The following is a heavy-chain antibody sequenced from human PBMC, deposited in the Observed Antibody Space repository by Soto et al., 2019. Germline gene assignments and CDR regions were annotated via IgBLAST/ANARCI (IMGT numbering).Heavy chain of an antibody. D-gene: IGHD3-10*01. CDR3: TTGYLVRGVISFDY. CDR2: IKSKTDGGTT. CDR1: GFTFSNAW. J-gene: IGHJ4*02. V-gene: IGHV3-15*01. Sequence: GGSLRLSCAASGFTFSNAWMSWFRQAPGKGLEWVGRIKSKTDGGTTDYAAPVKGRFTISRDDSKNTLYLQMNSLKTEDTAVYYCTTGYLVRGVISFDYWGQGTLVTVSS.